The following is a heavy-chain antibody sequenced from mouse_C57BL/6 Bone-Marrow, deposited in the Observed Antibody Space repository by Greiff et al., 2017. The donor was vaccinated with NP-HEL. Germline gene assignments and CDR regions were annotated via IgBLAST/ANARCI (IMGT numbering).Heavy chain of an antibody. D-gene: IGHD1-1*01. CDR2: FYPGSGSI. CDR3: SRHDPYGSSHWYFDV. V-gene: IGHV1-62-2*01. CDR1: GYTFTEYT. Sequence: VQLQQSGAELVKPGASVKLSCKASGYTFTEYTIHWVKQRSGQGLEWIGWFYPGSGSIKYNEKFKDKATLTADKSSSTVYMVLRILTSEDSAVYFCSRHDPYGSSHWYFDVWGTGTTVTVSS. J-gene: IGHJ1*03.